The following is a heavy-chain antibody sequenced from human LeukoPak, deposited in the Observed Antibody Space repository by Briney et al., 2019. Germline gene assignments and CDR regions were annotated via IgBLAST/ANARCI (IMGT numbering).Heavy chain of an antibody. V-gene: IGHV4-34*01. J-gene: IGHJ4*02. Sequence: NSSETLSLTCAVYGGSFTGYYWSWIRHPPGNGMEWIGQINHSGSTNYNPSLKSRVTISVDTSKNQFSLKLSSVTAADTAVYYCAVQGAEEMAKFTNYWGQGTLVTVSS. CDR2: INHSGST. D-gene: IGHD5-24*01. CDR3: AVQGAEEMAKFTNY. CDR1: GGSFTGYY.